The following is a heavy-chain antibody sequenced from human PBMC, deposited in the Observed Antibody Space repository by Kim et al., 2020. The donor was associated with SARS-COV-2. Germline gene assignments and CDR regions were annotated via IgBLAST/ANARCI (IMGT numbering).Heavy chain of an antibody. CDR3: VKTIGCGSSGWICDL. D-gene: IGHD2-15*01. V-gene: IGHV1-8*01. CDR1: GYTFTSYH. J-gene: IGHJ2*01. CDR2: MDPVSGNT. Sequence: ASVKVSCKASGYTFTSYHINWVRQAPGQGLEWMGWMDPVSGNTDYAQKVQGRVTMTRDTSISTAYMELSSLRYEDTAVYFCVKTIGCGSSGWICDLWGRG.